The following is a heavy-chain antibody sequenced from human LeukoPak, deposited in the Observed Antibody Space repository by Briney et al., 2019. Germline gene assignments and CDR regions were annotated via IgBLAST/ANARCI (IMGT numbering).Heavy chain of an antibody. V-gene: IGHV3-7*01. D-gene: IGHD6-13*01. CDR3: ARVPFLLIIAARTYMDV. J-gene: IGHJ6*03. CDR1: GFTFTNYW. CDR2: MKQDGREK. Sequence: GGSLRLSCAASGFTFTNYWMSWVRQAPGKGLEWVANMKQDGREKYYVDSVKGRFTVSRDNAKNSLYLQMNSLRAEDTAVYYCARVPFLLIIAARTYMDVWGKGTTVTVSS.